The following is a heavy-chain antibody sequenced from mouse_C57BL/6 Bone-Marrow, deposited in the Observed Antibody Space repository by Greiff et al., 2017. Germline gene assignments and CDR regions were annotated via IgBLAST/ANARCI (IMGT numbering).Heavy chain of an antibody. V-gene: IGHV1-22*01. Sequence: EVQLQQSGPELVKPGASVKMSCKASGYTFTDYNMHWVKQSHGKSLEWIGYINPNNGGTSYNQKFKGKATLTVNKSSSTAYMELRSLTSEDSAVYYCAKGTTLYYYAMDYWGQGTSVTVSS. J-gene: IGHJ4*01. CDR3: AKGTTLYYYAMDY. CDR1: GYTFTDYN. CDR2: INPNNGGT. D-gene: IGHD5-5*01.